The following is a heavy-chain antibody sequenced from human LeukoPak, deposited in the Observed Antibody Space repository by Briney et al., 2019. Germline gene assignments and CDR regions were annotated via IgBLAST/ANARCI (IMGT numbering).Heavy chain of an antibody. Sequence: PGGSLRLSCAVSGFIVTGNYMTWVRLAPGKGLEWVSTIYSGGTTFYTDSVRGRFTISRDNSKNTLYLQMNSLRAEDTAVYYCARSGSSWYGNSCVDVWGKGTTVTVSS. CDR3: ARSGSSWYGNSCVDV. CDR2: IYSGGTT. V-gene: IGHV3-66*01. D-gene: IGHD6-13*01. CDR1: GFIVTGNY. J-gene: IGHJ6*04.